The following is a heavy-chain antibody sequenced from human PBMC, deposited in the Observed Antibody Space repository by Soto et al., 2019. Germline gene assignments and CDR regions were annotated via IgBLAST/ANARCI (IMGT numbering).Heavy chain of an antibody. V-gene: IGHV4-59*01. D-gene: IGHD3-10*01. CDR3: ARVNSTGGYYYGMEV. CDR2: IYYSGST. J-gene: IGHJ6*02. CDR1: GGSISSYY. Sequence: SETLSLTCTVSGGSISSYYWSWIRQPPGKGLEWIGYIYYSGSTNYNPSLKSRVTISVDTSKNQFSLKLSSVTAADTAVYYCARVNSTGGYYYGMEVWGQGTTVTVSS.